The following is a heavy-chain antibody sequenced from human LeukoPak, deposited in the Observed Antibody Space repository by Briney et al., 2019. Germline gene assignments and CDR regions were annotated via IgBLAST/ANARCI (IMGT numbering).Heavy chain of an antibody. CDR1: GGSISSSSYY. Sequence: SETLSLTCTVSGGSISSSSYYWGWIRQHPGKGLEWIGYIYYSGSTYYNPSLKSRVTISVDTSKNQFSLKLSSVTAADTAVYYCARRGCTNGVCYNNWFDPWGQGTLVTVSS. D-gene: IGHD2-8*01. J-gene: IGHJ5*02. CDR2: IYYSGST. V-gene: IGHV4-31*03. CDR3: ARRGCTNGVCYNNWFDP.